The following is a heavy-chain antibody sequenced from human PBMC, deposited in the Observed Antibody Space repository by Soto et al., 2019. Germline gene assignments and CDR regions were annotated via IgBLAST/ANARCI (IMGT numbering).Heavy chain of an antibody. D-gene: IGHD6-19*01. J-gene: IGHJ4*02. CDR3: ARERGSGWLDVDY. Sequence: EVQLVESGGGLVQPGGSLRLSCAASGYTFSSYEMNWVRQAPGKGLEWVSYISSSGSTIYYADSVKGRFTISRDNAKNSLYLQMNSLRAEDTAVYYCARERGSGWLDVDYWGQGTLVTVSS. CDR2: ISSSGSTI. V-gene: IGHV3-48*03. CDR1: GYTFSSYE.